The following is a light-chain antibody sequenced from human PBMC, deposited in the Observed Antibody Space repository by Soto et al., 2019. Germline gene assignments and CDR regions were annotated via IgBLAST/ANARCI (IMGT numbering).Light chain of an antibody. CDR2: GAS. J-gene: IGKJ5*01. CDR3: QRYNNWPIT. Sequence: EIVMTQSPATLSVSPGESATLSCRASQSVSGNLAWYQQKPGQAPRLLIYGASTRATGIPARFSGSGSGTDFTLTVSSLQSEDFAVYYCQRYNNWPITFGQGTRLEIK. V-gene: IGKV3-15*01. CDR1: QSVSGN.